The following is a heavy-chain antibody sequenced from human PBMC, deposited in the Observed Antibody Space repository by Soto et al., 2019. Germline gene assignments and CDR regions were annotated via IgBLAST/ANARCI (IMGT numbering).Heavy chain of an antibody. CDR3: ARGNYYILTGYYGYFDY. CDR2: IYYSGST. D-gene: IGHD3-9*01. Sequence: SETLSLTCTVSGGSLNSGDYYWSWIRQHTGKGLEWIGYIYYSGSTYYNPSLKSRVTISVDTSKNQFSLKLSSVTAADTAVYYCARGNYYILTGYYGYFDYWGKGIQVTVSS. CDR1: GGSLNSGDYY. J-gene: IGHJ4*02. V-gene: IGHV4-31*03.